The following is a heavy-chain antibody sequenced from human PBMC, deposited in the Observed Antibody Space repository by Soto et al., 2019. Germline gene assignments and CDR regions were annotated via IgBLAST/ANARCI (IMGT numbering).Heavy chain of an antibody. CDR1: GGSFSGYY. CDR3: ARGHQSYSRSPKYDP. V-gene: IGHV4-34*01. Sequence: QVQLQQWGAGLLKPSETQSLTCAVYGGSFSGYYWSWVRQPPGKGLEWIGEVNHSGDTNYNPSLRSRVTTSVDTSKNQFSLNLSSVTAADTAVYYCARGHQSYSRSPKYDPWGQGTLVTVSS. CDR2: VNHSGDT. D-gene: IGHD6-6*01. J-gene: IGHJ5*02.